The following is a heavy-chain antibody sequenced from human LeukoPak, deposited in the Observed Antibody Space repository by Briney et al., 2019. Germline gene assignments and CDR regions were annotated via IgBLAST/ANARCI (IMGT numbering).Heavy chain of an antibody. J-gene: IGHJ4*02. Sequence: ASVKVSCKASGYTFTNNYLHWVRQAPGQGLEWMGMIYPRDGSTSYAQNFQGRVTVTRDTSTTTVHMELRGLRSEDTAVYYCARDQEGFDYWDQGTVVTVSS. V-gene: IGHV1-46*01. CDR3: ARDQEGFDY. CDR2: IYPRDGST. CDR1: GYTFTNNY.